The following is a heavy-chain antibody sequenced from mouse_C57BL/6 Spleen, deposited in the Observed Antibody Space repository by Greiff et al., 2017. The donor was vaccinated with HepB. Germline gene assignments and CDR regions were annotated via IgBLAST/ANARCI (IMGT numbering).Heavy chain of an antibody. CDR1: GFTFSSYT. CDR2: ISGGGGNT. J-gene: IGHJ1*03. D-gene: IGHD1-1*01. CDR3: ARPSPHYYGSSSYWYFDV. Sequence: EVHLVESGGGLVKPGGSLKLSCAASGFTFSSYTMSWVRQTPEKRLEWVATISGGGGNTYYPDSVKGRFTISRDNAKNTLYLQMSSLRSEDTALYYCARPSPHYYGSSSYWYFDVWGTGTTVTVSS. V-gene: IGHV5-9*01.